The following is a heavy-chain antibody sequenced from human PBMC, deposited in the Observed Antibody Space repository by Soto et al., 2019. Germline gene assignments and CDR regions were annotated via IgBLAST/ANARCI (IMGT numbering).Heavy chain of an antibody. Sequence: QVQLVESGGGVVQPGRSLRLSCAASGFTFSSYGMHWVRQAPGKGLEWVAVISYDGSNKYYADSVKGRFTISRDNSKNTLYLQMNSLRAEDTAVYYCAKDIPEDYGDYWVLRPSYYYYYGMDVWGQGTTVTVSS. J-gene: IGHJ6*02. CDR3: AKDIPEDYGDYWVLRPSYYYYYGMDV. D-gene: IGHD4-17*01. CDR1: GFTFSSYG. CDR2: ISYDGSNK. V-gene: IGHV3-30*18.